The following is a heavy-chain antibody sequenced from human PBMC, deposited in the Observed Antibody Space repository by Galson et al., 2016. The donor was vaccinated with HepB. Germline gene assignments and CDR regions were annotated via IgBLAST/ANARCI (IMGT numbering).Heavy chain of an antibody. CDR2: IKSKTDGGTT. J-gene: IGHJ6*02. CDR1: GFIFSNAW. Sequence: SLRLSCAASGFIFSNAWMSWVRQAPGKGLEWVGRIKSKTDGGTTDYAAPVKGRFTISRDDSKNTVYLQMNSLKTEDTAVYYCTKPLTYYDFWSGYYTSPYYYYGMDVWGQGTTVTVPS. CDR3: TKPLTYYDFWSGYYTSPYYYYGMDV. D-gene: IGHD3-3*01. V-gene: IGHV3-15*07.